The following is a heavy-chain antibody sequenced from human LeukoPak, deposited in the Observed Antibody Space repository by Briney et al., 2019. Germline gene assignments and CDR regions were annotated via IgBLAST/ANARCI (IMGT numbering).Heavy chain of an antibody. V-gene: IGHV3-9*01. CDR2: ISWNSGYI. D-gene: IGHD6-19*01. CDR1: GFTFDNYA. J-gene: IGHJ4*02. CDR3: AKVRGTYSSGYFFDY. Sequence: PGGSLRLSCAASGFTFDNYAMHWVRQAPGKGLEWLSIISWNSGYIGYADSVKGRFTLSRDNAKKSLDLQMNSLRAEDTASYYCAKVRGTYSSGYFFDYWGQGTLVTVSS.